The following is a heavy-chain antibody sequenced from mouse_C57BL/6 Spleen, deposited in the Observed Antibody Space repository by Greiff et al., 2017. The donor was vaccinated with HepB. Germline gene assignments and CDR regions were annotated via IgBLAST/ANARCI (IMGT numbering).Heavy chain of an antibody. Sequence: QVQLQQSGTELVKPGASVKLSCKASGYTFTSYWMHWVKQRPGQGLEWIGNINPSNGGTNYNEKFKSKATLTVDKSSSTAYMQLSSLTSEDSAVYYCERWDYYGSSSAWFAYWGQGTLVTVSA. CDR1: GYTFTSYW. CDR3: ERWDYYGSSSAWFAY. J-gene: IGHJ3*01. V-gene: IGHV1-53*01. CDR2: INPSNGGT. D-gene: IGHD1-1*01.